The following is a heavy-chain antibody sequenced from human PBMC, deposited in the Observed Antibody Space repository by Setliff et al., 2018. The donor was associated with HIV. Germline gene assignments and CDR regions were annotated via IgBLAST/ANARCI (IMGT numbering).Heavy chain of an antibody. V-gene: IGHV4-4*07. CDR2: IYASIKSA. CDR1: GGSISGFY. Sequence: SETLSLTCTVSGGSISGFYWSWFRQPAGKGLEWIGRIYASIKSANYNPSLKSRITMSVDTSENQLSLRLSSVTSADTAVYYCARVRLTMIMMVDYFDQWGQGTLVTVSS. CDR3: ARVRLTMIMMVDYFDQ. J-gene: IGHJ4*02. D-gene: IGHD3-22*01.